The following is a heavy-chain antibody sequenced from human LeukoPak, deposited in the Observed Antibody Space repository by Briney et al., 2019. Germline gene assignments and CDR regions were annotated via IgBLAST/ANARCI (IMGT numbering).Heavy chain of an antibody. J-gene: IGHJ6*03. V-gene: IGHV3-23*01. CDR2: ISGNGGST. D-gene: IGHD2-2*01. Sequence: GGSLRLSCAASGFTFYRYAMTWVRQAPGKGLEWVSSISGNGGSTYYTDSVKGRFTISRDNSKNTLYLQMNSLRAEDTAAYYCAKDLRVIVVTYYMDVWGKGTTVTVSS. CDR1: GFTFYRYA. CDR3: AKDLRVIVVTYYMDV.